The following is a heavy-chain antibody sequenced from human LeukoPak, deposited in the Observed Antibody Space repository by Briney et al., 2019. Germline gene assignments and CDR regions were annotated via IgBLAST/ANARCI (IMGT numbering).Heavy chain of an antibody. Sequence: GGSLRLSCGGSGFTFSSYAMSWVRQAPGKGLEWVSAISGSGTDAFYANSVKGRFTISRDNPKNTLYLQMNSLRAEDTAVYYCAKGGGSSCYSPSDYWGQGTLVTVSS. J-gene: IGHJ4*02. CDR2: ISGSGTDA. CDR1: GFTFSSYA. V-gene: IGHV3-23*01. CDR3: AKGGGSSCYSPSDY. D-gene: IGHD2-15*01.